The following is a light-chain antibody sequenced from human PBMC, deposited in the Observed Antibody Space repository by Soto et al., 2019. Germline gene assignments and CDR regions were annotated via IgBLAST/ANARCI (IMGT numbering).Light chain of an antibody. CDR1: SSDVVSYNL. J-gene: IGLJ2*01. CDR3: CSYSCSSTLV. Sequence: QSALTQPASVSGSPGQSITISCTGTSSDVVSYNLVSWYQQHPGKAPKVMIYEGSKRPSGFSNRFSGSTSGNTASLTISGLQADDEDDYYCCSYSCSSTLVFGGGTQLTVL. CDR2: EGS. V-gene: IGLV2-23*01.